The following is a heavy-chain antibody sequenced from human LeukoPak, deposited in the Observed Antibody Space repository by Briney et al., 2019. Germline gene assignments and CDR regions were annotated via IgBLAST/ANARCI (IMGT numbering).Heavy chain of an antibody. CDR1: GGSFSGYY. CDR3: ARGMVGATNNWFDP. CDR2: INHSGST. Sequence: SETLSLTCAVYGGSFSGYYWSWIRQPPGKGLEWIGEINHSGSTNYNPSLKSRVTISVDTSKIQFSLKLSSVTAADTAVYYCARGMVGATNNWFDPWGQGTLVTVSS. J-gene: IGHJ5*02. D-gene: IGHD1-26*01. V-gene: IGHV4-34*01.